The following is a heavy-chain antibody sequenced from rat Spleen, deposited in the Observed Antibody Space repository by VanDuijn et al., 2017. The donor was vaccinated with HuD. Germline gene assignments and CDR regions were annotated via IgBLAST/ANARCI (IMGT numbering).Heavy chain of an antibody. V-gene: IGHV1-47*01. Sequence: QLQQSGVELVKPGTSVKLSCKASGYTFTNNHLNWIKQTTGQGLEWIGIVNPGSGGPSYNVKFKGKATLTVDKSSSTAFMQLSSLTPEDSAVYYCARGGIIRNNWFAYWGQGTLVTVSS. CDR3: ARGGIIRNNWFAY. CDR1: GYTFTNNH. CDR2: VNPGSGGP. D-gene: IGHD4-3*01. J-gene: IGHJ3*01.